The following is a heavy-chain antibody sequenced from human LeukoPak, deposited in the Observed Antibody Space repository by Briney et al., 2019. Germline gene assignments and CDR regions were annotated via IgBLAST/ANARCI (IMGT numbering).Heavy chain of an antibody. CDR2: INPNSGGT. Sequence: ASVKVSCKASGYTFTGYYMHWVRQAPGQGLEWMGWINPNSGGTNYAQKFQGRVTMTRDTSISTAYMELSRLRSDDTAVYYCASAANADYSESSGYYYPFGYWGQGTLVTVSS. CDR3: ASAANADYSESSGYYYPFGY. J-gene: IGHJ4*02. CDR1: GYTFTGYY. V-gene: IGHV1-2*02. D-gene: IGHD3-22*01.